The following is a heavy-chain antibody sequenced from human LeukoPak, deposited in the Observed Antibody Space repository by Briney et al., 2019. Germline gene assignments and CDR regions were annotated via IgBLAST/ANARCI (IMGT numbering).Heavy chain of an antibody. Sequence: GGSLRLSCAASGFSFSTYSMNWVRQAPGKGLEWVSSISSSSRYIYYADSVKGRFTISRDNAKNSLYLQMNSLRAEDTAVYYCARVDIVVVPAASSDYWGQGTLVTVSS. D-gene: IGHD2-2*01. V-gene: IGHV3-21*01. J-gene: IGHJ4*02. CDR1: GFSFSTYS. CDR3: ARVDIVVVPAASSDY. CDR2: ISSSSRYI.